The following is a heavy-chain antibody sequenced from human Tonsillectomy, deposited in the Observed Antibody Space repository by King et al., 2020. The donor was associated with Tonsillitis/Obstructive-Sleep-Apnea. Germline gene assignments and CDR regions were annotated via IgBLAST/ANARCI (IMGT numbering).Heavy chain of an antibody. V-gene: IGHV4-39*01. CDR2: IYYSGST. J-gene: IGHJ6*03. CDR1: GGSISSSSYY. Sequence: QLQESGPGLVKPSETLYLTCTVSGGSISSSSYYWGWIRQPPGKGLEWIGSIYYSGSTYYNPSLKSRVTISVDTSKNQFSLKLSSVTAADTAVYYCARQKVYYYYRDVWGKGTTVTVSS. CDR3: ARQKVYYYYRDV.